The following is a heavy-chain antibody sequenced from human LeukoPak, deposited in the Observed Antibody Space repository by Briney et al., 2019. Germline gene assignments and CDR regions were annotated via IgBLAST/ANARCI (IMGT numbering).Heavy chain of an antibody. Sequence: ASVKVSCKASGYTFTSYGISWVRQAPGQGLEWMGWISAHNGNTNYAQKLQGRVTMTADTSTSTAYMELRSLRSDDTAVYYCARWRERRTIFGVVTNYYYGMDVWGQGTTVTVSS. V-gene: IGHV1-18*01. J-gene: IGHJ6*02. CDR1: GYTFTSYG. D-gene: IGHD3-3*01. CDR3: ARWRERRTIFGVVTNYYYGMDV. CDR2: ISAHNGNT.